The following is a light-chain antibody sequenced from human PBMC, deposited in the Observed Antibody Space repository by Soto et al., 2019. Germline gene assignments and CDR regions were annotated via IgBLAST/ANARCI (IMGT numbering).Light chain of an antibody. Sequence: EIVLTQSPGTLSLSPGERVTLSCRASQSVSSSYLAWYQQKPGQALRLLIYGASSRATGIPDRFSGSGSGTDFTLTISRLEPEDFAVYYCQQYGSSPRTFGQGTKVEIK. J-gene: IGKJ1*01. CDR2: GAS. V-gene: IGKV3-20*01. CDR1: QSVSSSY. CDR3: QQYGSSPRT.